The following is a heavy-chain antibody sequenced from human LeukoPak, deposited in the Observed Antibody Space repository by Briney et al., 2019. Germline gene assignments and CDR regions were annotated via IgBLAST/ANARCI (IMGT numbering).Heavy chain of an antibody. Sequence: PGGSLRLSCAASGFTFSPHRMHWVRQAPGKGLVWVSRINSDGSSTSYADSVKGRFTISRDNAKNTLYLQMNSLRAEDTGVYYCARDRNTGSSYENLFEYWGQGTLVTVST. CDR2: INSDGSST. CDR1: GFTFSPHR. CDR3: ARDRNTGSSYENLFEY. V-gene: IGHV3-74*01. J-gene: IGHJ4*02. D-gene: IGHD1-26*01.